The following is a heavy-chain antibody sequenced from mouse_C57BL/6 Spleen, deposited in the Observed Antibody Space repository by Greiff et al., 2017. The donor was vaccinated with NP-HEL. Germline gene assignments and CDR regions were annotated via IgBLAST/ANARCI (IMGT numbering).Heavy chain of an antibody. CDR1: GFTFSDYG. D-gene: IGHD4-1*01. J-gene: IGHJ3*01. V-gene: IGHV5-17*01. Sequence: EVQRVESGGGLVKPGGSLKLSCAASGFTFSDYGMHWVGQAPEKGLEWVGYISSGSSTIYYADTVKGRFTISRDNPNNTLFLQMTILRSEDTAMYYCASGIWFAYWGQGTLVTVSA. CDR3: ASGIWFAY. CDR2: ISSGSSTI.